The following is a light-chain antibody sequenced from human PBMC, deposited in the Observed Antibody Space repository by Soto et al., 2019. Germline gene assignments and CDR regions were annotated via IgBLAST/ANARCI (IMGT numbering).Light chain of an antibody. CDR1: SSDVGTYDD. V-gene: IGLV2-14*01. CDR2: EVT. J-gene: IGLJ1*01. CDR3: SSYTIGSTYV. Sequence: QSVLTQPASVSAPPGQSITISCTGTSSDVGTYDDVSWYRQHPGKAPRLLIYEVTNRPSGVSNRFSGSKSGDTASLTISGLQAEDEGDYYCSSYTIGSTYVFGSGTKVTVL.